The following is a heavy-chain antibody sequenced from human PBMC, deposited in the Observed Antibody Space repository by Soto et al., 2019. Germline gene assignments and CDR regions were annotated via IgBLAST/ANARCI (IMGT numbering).Heavy chain of an antibody. J-gene: IGHJ4*02. Sequence: HPGGSLRLSCAASGFTFSSYGMHWVRQAPGKGLEWVAVISYDGSNKYYADSVKGRFTISRDNSKNTLYLQMNSLRAEDTAVYYCAKENRAIFGVVTHFDYWGQGTLVTVS. CDR2: ISYDGSNK. V-gene: IGHV3-30*18. CDR1: GFTFSSYG. CDR3: AKENRAIFGVVTHFDY. D-gene: IGHD3-3*01.